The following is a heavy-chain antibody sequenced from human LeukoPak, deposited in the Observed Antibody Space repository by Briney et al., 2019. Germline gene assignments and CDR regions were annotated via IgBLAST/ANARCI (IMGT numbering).Heavy chain of an antibody. CDR1: GLNFDDSA. D-gene: IGHD3-22*01. Sequence: GGSLRLSCVASGLNFDDSAMHWVRQAPGKGLEWVSLISADGGSTFSADSVKGRFSISRDNAKNSLYLQMNSLRAEDTAVYYCARARHPGYDSSGYVDYWGQGTLVTVSS. V-gene: IGHV3-43*02. J-gene: IGHJ4*02. CDR2: ISADGGST. CDR3: ARARHPGYDSSGYVDY.